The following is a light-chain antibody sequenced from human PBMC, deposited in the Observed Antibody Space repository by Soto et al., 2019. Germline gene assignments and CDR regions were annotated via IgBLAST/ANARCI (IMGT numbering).Light chain of an antibody. CDR1: QSVGSD. J-gene: IGKJ2*01. V-gene: IGKV3-15*01. CDR2: GAS. CDR3: QQFNKWPYT. Sequence: EIVMTQSPATVSVSPGERATLSCRASQSVGSDLAWYQQKPGQAPRLLIFGASSRATGIPARFSGSGSGTEFTLIINSLQSEDFAIYSCQQFNKWPYTFGQGTKVDIK.